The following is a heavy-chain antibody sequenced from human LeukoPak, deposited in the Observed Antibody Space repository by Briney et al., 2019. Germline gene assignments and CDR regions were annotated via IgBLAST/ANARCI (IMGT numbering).Heavy chain of an antibody. J-gene: IGHJ4*02. CDR2: INPSGGST. D-gene: IGHD5-18*01. Sequence: GASVKVSCKASGYTFTNYYIHWVRQAPGQGLEWMGIINPSGGSTSYAQKFQGRVTMTRDTSTSTVYMELSSLRSEDTAVYYCAREIGPIQLHLWGSAFASWGQGTLVTVSS. V-gene: IGHV1-46*01. CDR3: AREIGPIQLHLWGSAFAS. CDR1: GYTFTNYY.